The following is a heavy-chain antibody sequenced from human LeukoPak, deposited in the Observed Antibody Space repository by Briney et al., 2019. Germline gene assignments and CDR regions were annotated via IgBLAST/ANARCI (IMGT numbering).Heavy chain of an antibody. V-gene: IGHV4-39*07. CDR2: IYYSGST. CDR1: GGSISSSSYY. J-gene: IGHJ4*02. Sequence: SETLSLTCTVSGGSISSSSYYWGWIRQPPGKGLEWIGSIYYSGSTYYNPSLKSRVTISVDTSKNQFSLKLSSVTAADTAVYYCARVRTYYYDSSGSRMVDYFDYWGQGTLVTVSS. D-gene: IGHD3-22*01. CDR3: ARVRTYYYDSSGSRMVDYFDY.